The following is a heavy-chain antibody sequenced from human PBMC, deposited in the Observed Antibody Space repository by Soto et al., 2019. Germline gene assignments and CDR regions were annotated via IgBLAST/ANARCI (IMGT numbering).Heavy chain of an antibody. Sequence: GGSLRLSCAASGFTFSSYGMHWVRQAPGKGLEWVAVIWYDGSNKYYADSVKGRFTISRDNSKNTLYLQMNSLRAEDTAVYYCAREYSLAVVLPGYWGQGTLVTVSS. CDR1: GFTFSSYG. D-gene: IGHD2-15*01. CDR3: AREYSLAVVLPGY. J-gene: IGHJ4*02. CDR2: IWYDGSNK. V-gene: IGHV3-33*01.